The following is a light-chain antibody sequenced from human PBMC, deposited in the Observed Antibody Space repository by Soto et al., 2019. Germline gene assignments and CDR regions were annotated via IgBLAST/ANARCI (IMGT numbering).Light chain of an antibody. CDR1: QGLSSY. V-gene: IGKV1-9*01. CDR2: AAS. CDR3: QQVNNYPLT. Sequence: IQLTQSPSSLSASVGDRVSLTCRASQGLSSYLAWYQQKPGEAPKLLIYAASTLHSGVPARFSGSESGTDFTLTISSLQPEDFGTYYCQQVNNYPLTFGGGTKVEIK. J-gene: IGKJ4*01.